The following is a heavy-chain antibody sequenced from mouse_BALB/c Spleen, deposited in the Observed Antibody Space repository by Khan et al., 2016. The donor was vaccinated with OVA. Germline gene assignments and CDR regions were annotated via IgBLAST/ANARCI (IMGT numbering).Heavy chain of an antibody. CDR3: TRDRIDY. CDR2: ITPTSGYT. V-gene: IGHV1-7*01. J-gene: IGHJ2*01. Sequence: VQLQESGAALAKPGASVKMSCKASGYTFSTYWMHWVKQRPGQGLEWIGYITPTSGYTDYNEKFKDKATLSADKSSSTAYMQLSRLTSEDSAVYYCTRDRIDYWGQGTTLTVSS. CDR1: GYTFSTYW.